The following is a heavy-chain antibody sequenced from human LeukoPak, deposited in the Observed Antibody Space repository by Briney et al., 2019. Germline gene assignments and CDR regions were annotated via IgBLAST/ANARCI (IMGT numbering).Heavy chain of an antibody. V-gene: IGHV4-34*01. CDR3: ARGLRAYYGSGLTFDY. D-gene: IGHD3-10*01. CDR1: GGSFSGYY. CDR2: INHSGST. J-gene: IGHJ4*02. Sequence: SETLSLTCAVYGGSFSGYYWSWIRQPPGKGLEWIGEINHSGSTNYDPSLKSRVTISVDTSKNQFSLKLSSVTAADTAVYYCARGLRAYYGSGLTFDYWGEGTLVTVSS.